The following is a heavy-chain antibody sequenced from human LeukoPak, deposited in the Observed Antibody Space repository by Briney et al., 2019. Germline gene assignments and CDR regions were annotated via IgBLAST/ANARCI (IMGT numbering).Heavy chain of an antibody. D-gene: IGHD3-22*01. Sequence: GGSLRLSCAASGFTFSSYGMHWVRQAPGKGLEWVAVISYDGSNKYYADSVKGRFTISRDNSKNTLYLQMNSLRAEDTAVYYCAKDSSGYSSTGANDYWGQGTLVTVSS. J-gene: IGHJ4*02. CDR1: GFTFSSYG. CDR2: ISYDGSNK. V-gene: IGHV3-30*18. CDR3: AKDSSGYSSTGANDY.